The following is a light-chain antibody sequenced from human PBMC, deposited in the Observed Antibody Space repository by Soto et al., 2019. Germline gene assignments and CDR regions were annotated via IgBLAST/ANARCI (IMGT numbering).Light chain of an antibody. V-gene: IGKV1-39*01. Sequence: DIQMTQSPSSLSASVGDRVTITCRASQSISSYLNWYQHKPGKAPKPLIYAASSLQSGVPSRFSGSGSGTDFTLTISSLQPEDFATYYCQQSYSTLITFGQGTRLEIK. J-gene: IGKJ5*01. CDR1: QSISSY. CDR2: AAS. CDR3: QQSYSTLIT.